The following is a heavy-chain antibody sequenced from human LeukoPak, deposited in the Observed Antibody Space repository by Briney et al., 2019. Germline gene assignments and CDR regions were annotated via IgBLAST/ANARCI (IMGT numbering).Heavy chain of an antibody. V-gene: IGHV3-21*01. Sequence: GGSLRLSCAASGFTFSSYSMNWVRQAPGKGLEWVSSISSSSSYIYYADSVKGRFTISRDNSKNTLYLQMNSLRAEDTAVYYCARDFDSSGYYYARNAFDIWGQGTMVTVSS. J-gene: IGHJ3*02. CDR2: ISSSSSYI. CDR3: ARDFDSSGYYYARNAFDI. D-gene: IGHD3-22*01. CDR1: GFTFSSYS.